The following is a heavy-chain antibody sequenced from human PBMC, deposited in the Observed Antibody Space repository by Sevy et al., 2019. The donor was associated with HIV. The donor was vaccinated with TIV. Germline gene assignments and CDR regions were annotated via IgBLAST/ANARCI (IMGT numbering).Heavy chain of an antibody. Sequence: GGSLRLSCAASGFTFSNYSMNWVRQAPGKGLEWGSYISSSSNYIYYADSVKGRFTISSDNAKNSLYLQMNSLRAEDTAVYYCAGGSAVPSATIWDGFDYWGQGTLVTVSS. CDR3: AGGSAVPSATIWDGFDY. V-gene: IGHV3-21*01. D-gene: IGHD2-2*01. CDR2: ISSSSNYI. CDR1: GFTFSNYS. J-gene: IGHJ4*02.